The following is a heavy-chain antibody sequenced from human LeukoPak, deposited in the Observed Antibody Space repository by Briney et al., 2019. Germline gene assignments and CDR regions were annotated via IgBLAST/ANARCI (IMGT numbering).Heavy chain of an antibody. J-gene: IGHJ4*02. CDR1: GVSISSYS. D-gene: IGHD2-2*01. Sequence: KPSETLPLTCAAAGVSISSYSLSWVRQPPGKGLEWVWYISYSWGTKYNPSLKSRVTISEDTSKNQFSLKLSSVTAADTAVYYSARGGDCTSTSCDFNYWGQGILVTVSS. CDR2: ISYSWGT. V-gene: IGHV4-59*01. CDR3: ARGGDCTSTSCDFNY.